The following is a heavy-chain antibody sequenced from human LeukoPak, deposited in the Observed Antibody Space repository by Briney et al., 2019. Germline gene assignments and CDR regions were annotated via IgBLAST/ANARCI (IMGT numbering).Heavy chain of an antibody. V-gene: IGHV3-30-3*01. CDR2: ISYDGSNK. Sequence: GGSLRLSCAASRFTLSTYWMSWVRQAPGKGLEWVAVISYDGSNKYYADSVKGRFTISRDNSKNTLYLQMNSLRAEDTAVYYCARGTNLAFDYWGQGTLVTVSS. J-gene: IGHJ4*02. CDR3: ARGTNLAFDY. CDR1: RFTLSTYW. D-gene: IGHD2-2*01.